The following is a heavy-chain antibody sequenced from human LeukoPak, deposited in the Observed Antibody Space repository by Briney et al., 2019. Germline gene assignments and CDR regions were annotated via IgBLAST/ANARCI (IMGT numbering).Heavy chain of an antibody. V-gene: IGHV1-2*02. CDR3: ARGRNIEMTTMSGGSDY. J-gene: IGHJ4*02. Sequence: ASVRVSCKASGYTFTDYYMHWVRQAPGQGLEWMGWLNPNSGDTNYAQKFQGRVSMTRDSSISTAYMDLSDLRSDDTAVNSCARGRNIEMTTMSGGSDYWGQGTLVTVSS. CDR2: LNPNSGDT. D-gene: IGHD5-24*01. CDR1: GYTFTDYY.